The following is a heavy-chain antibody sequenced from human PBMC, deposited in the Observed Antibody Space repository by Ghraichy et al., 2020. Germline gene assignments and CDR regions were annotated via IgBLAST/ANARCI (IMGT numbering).Heavy chain of an antibody. Sequence: RGSLRLSCAASGFTFSSYAMSWVRQAPGKGLEWVSAISGSGGSTYYADSVKGRFTISRDNSKNTLYLQMNSLRAEDTAVYYCAKDGAESSWGYYYMDVWGKGTTVTVSS. CDR3: AKDGAESSWGYYYMDV. CDR1: GFTFSSYA. J-gene: IGHJ6*03. D-gene: IGHD6-13*01. CDR2: ISGSGGST. V-gene: IGHV3-23*01.